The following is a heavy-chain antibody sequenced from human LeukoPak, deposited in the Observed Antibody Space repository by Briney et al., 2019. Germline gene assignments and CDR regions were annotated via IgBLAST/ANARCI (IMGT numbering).Heavy chain of an antibody. CDR2: IYHSGST. J-gene: IGHJ3*02. Sequence: SETLSLTCAVSGGSISSGGYSWSWIRQPPGKGLEWIGYIYHSGSTYYNPSLKSRVTISVDRSKNQFSLKLSSVTAADTAVYYCARDPIDYGDYRAFDIWGQGTMVTVSS. D-gene: IGHD4-17*01. V-gene: IGHV4-30-2*01. CDR1: GGSISSGGYS. CDR3: ARDPIDYGDYRAFDI.